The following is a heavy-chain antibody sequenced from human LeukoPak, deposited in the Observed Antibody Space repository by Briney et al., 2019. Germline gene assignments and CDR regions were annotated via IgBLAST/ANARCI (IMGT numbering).Heavy chain of an antibody. CDR3: ARVVHASGSGSYFDY. CDR2: ITWKSNIV. Sequence: GGSLRLSCAASGFTFDNYGMHWVRQAPGKGLEWVSGITWKSNIVGYADSVQGRFTISRDNAKNSLFLQMNSLRAEDTALYYCARVVHASGSGSYFDYWGQGTLVTVSS. D-gene: IGHD3-10*01. V-gene: IGHV3-9*01. CDR1: GFTFDNYG. J-gene: IGHJ4*02.